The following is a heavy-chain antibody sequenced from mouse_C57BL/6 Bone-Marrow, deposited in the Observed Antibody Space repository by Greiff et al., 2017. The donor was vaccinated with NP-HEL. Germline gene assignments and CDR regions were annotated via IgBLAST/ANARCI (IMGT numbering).Heavy chain of an antibody. D-gene: IGHD2-2*01. V-gene: IGHV1-64*01. J-gene: IGHJ2*01. CDR3: ARLSTMVTTKGCPLDY. CDR2: IHPNSGST. Sequence: VQLQQPGAELVKPGASVKLSCKASGYTFTSYWMHWVKQRPGQGLEWIGMIHPNSGSTTYNEKFKSKATLTVDESSSTAYMQLSSLTSEDSAVFDCARLSTMVTTKGCPLDYWGQGTTRTASS. CDR1: GYTFTSYW.